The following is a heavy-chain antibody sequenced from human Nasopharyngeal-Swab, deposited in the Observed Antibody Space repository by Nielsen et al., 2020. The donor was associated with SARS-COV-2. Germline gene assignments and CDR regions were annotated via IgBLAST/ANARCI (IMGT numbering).Heavy chain of an antibody. V-gene: IGHV4-34*01. J-gene: IGHJ4*02. CDR2: VHHSGST. D-gene: IGHD1-26*01. Sequence: SQSLSLTCAVYGASFSDYYWSWIRQPPGRGLEWIGEVHHSGSTSYNPSLKSRVTISVDTSRNQFSLKLSSVTAADSAVYYCARGRATSGWFGRKPYDYWGQGTLVTVSS. CDR3: ARGRATSGWFGRKPYDY. CDR1: GASFSDYY.